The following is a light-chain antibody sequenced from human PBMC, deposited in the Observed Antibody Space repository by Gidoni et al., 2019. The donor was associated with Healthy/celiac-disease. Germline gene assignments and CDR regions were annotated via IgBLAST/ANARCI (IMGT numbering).Light chain of an antibody. CDR1: SSNIGAGYD. J-gene: IGLJ2*01. CDR3: QSYDSSLSGSV. CDR2: GNS. V-gene: IGLV1-40*01. Sequence: QSVLTQPPSVSGAPGHRVTISCTGSSSNIGAGYDVHWYKQLPGTAPNLLIYGNSNRPSGVPYRFSGSKSGTSAALAITGLQAEDEADYYCQSYDSSLSGSVFGGGTKLTVL.